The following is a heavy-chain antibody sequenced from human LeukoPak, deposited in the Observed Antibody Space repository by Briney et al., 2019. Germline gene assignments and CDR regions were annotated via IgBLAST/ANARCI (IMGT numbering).Heavy chain of an antibody. CDR2: ISGSVGTT. CDR3: AREATWGQWYFDH. V-gene: IGHV3-23*01. CDR1: GFTFSNYA. Sequence: GGSLRLSCAASGFTFSNYAMSWVRQAPGKGLEWVSTISGSVGTTYYADSVKGRFTLSRDNSKNMFFLQMNFLTVEDTAIYYCAREATWGQWYFDHWGQGTPVTVSS. D-gene: IGHD6-19*01. J-gene: IGHJ4*02.